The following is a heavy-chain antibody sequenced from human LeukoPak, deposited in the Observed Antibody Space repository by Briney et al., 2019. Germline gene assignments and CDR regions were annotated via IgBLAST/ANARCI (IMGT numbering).Heavy chain of an antibody. CDR2: IIPIFGTA. D-gene: IGHD1-26*01. J-gene: IGHJ4*02. V-gene: IGHV1-69*13. CDR1: GGTFSSYA. CDR3: ASPEIISGSYFDY. Sequence: ASAKVSCKASGGTFSSYAISWVRQAPGQGLEWMGGIIPIFGTANYAQKFQGRVTITADESTSTAYMELSSLRSEDTAVYYCASPEIISGSYFDYWGQGTLVTVSS.